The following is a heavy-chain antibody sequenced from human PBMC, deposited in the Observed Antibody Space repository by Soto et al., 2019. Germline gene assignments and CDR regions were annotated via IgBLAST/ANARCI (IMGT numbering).Heavy chain of an antibody. CDR2: FSGTGGNT. V-gene: IGHV3-23*01. CDR1: GFTFTSYG. Sequence: EVQLLESGGGLLQPGGSLRLACEASGFTFTSYGMSWVRQAPGKGLEWVSSFSGTGGNTYYADSVKGRFTISRDNFKNTLYLQMNSLRPDDKAVYYCARGGGMDVWGQGTTVTVSS. J-gene: IGHJ6*02. CDR3: ARGGGMDV.